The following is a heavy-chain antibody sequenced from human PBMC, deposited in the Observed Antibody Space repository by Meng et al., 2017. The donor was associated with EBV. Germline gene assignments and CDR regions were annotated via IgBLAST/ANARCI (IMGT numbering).Heavy chain of an antibody. D-gene: IGHD6-19*01. J-gene: IGHJ4*02. CDR2: VNLNSGGT. CDR3: ARVGIAVAGTGDY. V-gene: IGHV1-2*06. Sequence: HVELVQSVAGGEKPGPSVTVICNASGSTFTTYNLHGVRQAPAEGLERMGRVNLNSGGTNYAQKFQCRVTMTRDTSISTAYMELSRLSSDDTAVYYCARVGIAVAGTGDYWGQGTLVTVSS. CDR1: GSTFTTYN.